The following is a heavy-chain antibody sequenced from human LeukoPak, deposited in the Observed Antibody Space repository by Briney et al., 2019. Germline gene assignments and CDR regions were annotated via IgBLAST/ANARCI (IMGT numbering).Heavy chain of an antibody. V-gene: IGHV1-69*01. CDR1: GGTFSSYA. J-gene: IGHJ5*02. CDR3: ASSDPYCGGDCYYSWFDP. CDR2: IIPIFGTA. Sequence: ASVKVSCKASGGTFSSYAISWVRQAPGQGLEWMGGIIPIFGTANYAQKFQGRVTITADESTSTAYMELSSLRSEDTAVYYCASSDPYCGGDCYYSWFDPWGQGTLVTVSS. D-gene: IGHD2-21*02.